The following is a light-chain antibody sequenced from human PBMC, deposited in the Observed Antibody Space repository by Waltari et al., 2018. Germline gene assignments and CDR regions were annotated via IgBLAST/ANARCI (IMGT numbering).Light chain of an antibody. CDR1: QSVLYSSDHKNY. J-gene: IGKJ1*01. CDR2: WAF. CDR3: QQYYSIPWT. V-gene: IGKV4-1*01. Sequence: DIVMTQSPDSLAVSLGERATVNCKSSQSVLYSSDHKNYLAWYQQKPGQPPKLLIYWAFTRESGVPERFSGSGSGTDFTLSINSLQAEDVAVYYCQQYYSIPWTFGQGTKVEIK.